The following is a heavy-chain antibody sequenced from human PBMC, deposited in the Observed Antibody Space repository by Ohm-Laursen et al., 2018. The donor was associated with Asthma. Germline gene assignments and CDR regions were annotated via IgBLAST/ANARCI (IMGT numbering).Heavy chain of an antibody. Sequence: GSLRLSCSASGFTFSSYSMNWVRQAPGKGLEWVSSISGSGGSTYSADSVKGRFTISRDNSKSTLYLQMNSLRAEDTAVYYCAKNSGGSSWTGSRYGLDVWGQGTTVTVSS. CDR3: AKNSGGSSWTGSRYGLDV. V-gene: IGHV3-23*01. J-gene: IGHJ6*02. D-gene: IGHD6-13*01. CDR2: ISGSGGST. CDR1: GFTFSSYS.